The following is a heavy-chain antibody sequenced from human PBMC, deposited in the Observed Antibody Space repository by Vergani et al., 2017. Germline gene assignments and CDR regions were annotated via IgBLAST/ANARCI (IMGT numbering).Heavy chain of an antibody. D-gene: IGHD6-13*01. Sequence: QVQLVQSGAEVKKPGSSVKVSCKASGGTFSSYAISWVRQAPGQGLEWMGRIIPIFGTANYAQKVQGRVTITADESTSTAYMELSRLRSEDTAVYYCARDPGYSSRWYEIDYWGQGTLVTVSS. CDR3: ARDPGYSSRWYEIDY. CDR1: GGTFSSYA. CDR2: IIPIFGTA. J-gene: IGHJ4*02. V-gene: IGHV1-69*13.